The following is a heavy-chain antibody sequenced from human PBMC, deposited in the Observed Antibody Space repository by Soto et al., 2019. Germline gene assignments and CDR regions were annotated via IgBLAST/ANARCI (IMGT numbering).Heavy chain of an antibody. CDR3: ARGIAAAGSVYYYYYGMDV. D-gene: IGHD6-13*01. CDR2: TYYRSKWYN. V-gene: IGHV6-1*01. Sequence: SQTLSLTCVISGDSVSSNSAAWNWIRQSPSRGLEWLGRTYYRSKWYNDYAVSVKSRITINPDTSKNQFSLQLNSVTPEDTAVYYCARGIAAAGSVYYYYYGMDVWGQGTTVTVSS. J-gene: IGHJ6*02. CDR1: GDSVSSNSAA.